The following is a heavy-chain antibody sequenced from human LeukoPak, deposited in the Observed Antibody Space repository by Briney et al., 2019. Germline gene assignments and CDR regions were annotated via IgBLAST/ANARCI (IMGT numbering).Heavy chain of an antibody. CDR1: GYTFTSYG. V-gene: IGHV1-18*01. CDR3: ARDIAAAGNDAFDI. D-gene: IGHD6-13*01. Sequence: GASVKASCKASGYTFTSYGISWVRQAPGQGLEWMGWISAYNGNTNYAQKLQGRVTMTTDTSTSTAHMELRSLRSDDTAVYYCARDIAAAGNDAFDIWGQGTMVTVSS. J-gene: IGHJ3*02. CDR2: ISAYNGNT.